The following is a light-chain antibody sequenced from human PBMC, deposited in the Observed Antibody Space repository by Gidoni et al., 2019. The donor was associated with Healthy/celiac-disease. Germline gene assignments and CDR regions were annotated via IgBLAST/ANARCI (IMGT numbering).Light chain of an antibody. CDR3: QQYDNIPPWFT. CDR2: DAS. CDR1: QDSSNY. V-gene: IGKV1-33*01. J-gene: IGKJ3*01. Sequence: DIQMTQSPSSLSASVGDRVTITCQASQDSSNYLNWYQQKPGKAPKLLIYDASNLETEVPSRFSRSGSGTDFTFTISSLQPEDIATYYCQQYDNIPPWFTFGPGTKVDIK.